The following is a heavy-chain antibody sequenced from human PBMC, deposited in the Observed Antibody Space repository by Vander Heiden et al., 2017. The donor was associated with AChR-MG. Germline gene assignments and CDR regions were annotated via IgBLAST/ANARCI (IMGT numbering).Heavy chain of an antibody. CDR3: AREDQRLLGGWFDP. V-gene: IGHV4-34*02. Sequence: QVQLQQWGAGLLKPSETLSLTCAVYGGSFSGYYWSWIRQPPGKGLEWIGQINHSGSNNYNPSLKSRVTISVDTSKNQFSLKLRSVTAADTAVYYCAREDQRLLGGWFDPWGQGTLVTVSS. D-gene: IGHD2-2*01. J-gene: IGHJ5*02. CDR1: GGSFSGYY. CDR2: INHSGSN.